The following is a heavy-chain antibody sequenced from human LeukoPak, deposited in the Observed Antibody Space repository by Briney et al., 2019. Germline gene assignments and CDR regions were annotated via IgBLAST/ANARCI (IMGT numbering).Heavy chain of an antibody. J-gene: IGHJ4*02. CDR1: GGSINNYY. CDR3: TRVTIHGNSDS. CDR2: IYYTGRT. Sequence: PSETLSLTCSVSGGSINNYYWSWIRRSPGKGLEWIGYIYYTGRTKYNPSLKSRVTISVDMSKNQFSLKLSSVTAADTAVYYGTRVTIHGNSDSWGQGTLVTVSS. D-gene: IGHD5-24*01. V-gene: IGHV4-59*01.